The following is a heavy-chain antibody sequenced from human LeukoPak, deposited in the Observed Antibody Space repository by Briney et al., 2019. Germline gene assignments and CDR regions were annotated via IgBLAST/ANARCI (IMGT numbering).Heavy chain of an antibody. D-gene: IGHD6-13*01. J-gene: IGHJ6*02. V-gene: IGHV3-15*01. CDR1: GFTFSNAW. CDR2: IKSKTDGGTT. Sequence: GGSLRLSCAASGFTFSNAWMSWVRQAPGKGLEWVGRIKSKTDGGTTDYAAPVKGRFTISRDDSKNTLYLQMNSLKTEDTAVYYCTTDTSGYSSSWYPTYYYYYGMDVWGQGTTVTVSS. CDR3: TTDTSGYSSSWYPTYYYYYGMDV.